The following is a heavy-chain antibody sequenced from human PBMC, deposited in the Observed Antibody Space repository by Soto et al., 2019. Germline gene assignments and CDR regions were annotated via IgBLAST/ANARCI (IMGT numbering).Heavy chain of an antibody. CDR3: ANALGISTGLDY. CDR1: GGSISSSGYL. D-gene: IGHD2-2*01. CDR2: ISDKGAT. Sequence: QLQLQESGSGLVKPSQTLSLTCAVSGGSISSSGYLWNWIRQPPGKGLEWIGSISDKGATSYNPSLGSRVTITLDRYKNQFSLKLTSVTAADTALYYCANALGISTGLDYWGQGSLVTVSS. V-gene: IGHV4-30-2*01. J-gene: IGHJ4*02.